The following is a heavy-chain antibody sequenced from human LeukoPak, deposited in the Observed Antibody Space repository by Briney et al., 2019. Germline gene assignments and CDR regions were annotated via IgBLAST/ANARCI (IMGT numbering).Heavy chain of an antibody. V-gene: IGHV3-7*03. CDR3: ARRRQQMTYFDY. J-gene: IGHJ4*02. Sequence: GGSLRLSCVASGFTFSSYWMSWVRQAPGKGLEWVANIKQDGSEKYYVDSVKGRFTISRDNAKNSLHLQVSSLRAEDTAVYYCARRRQQMTYFDYWGQGTLVTVSS. CDR2: IKQDGSEK. D-gene: IGHD6-13*01. CDR1: GFTFSSYW.